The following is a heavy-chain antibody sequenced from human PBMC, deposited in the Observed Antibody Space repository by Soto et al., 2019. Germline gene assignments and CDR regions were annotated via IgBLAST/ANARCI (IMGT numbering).Heavy chain of an antibody. CDR3: ARDLQYSRLFYGMDV. CDR1: GGSISSGGYF. D-gene: IGHD6-13*01. CDR2: IYYIGST. J-gene: IGHJ6*02. V-gene: IGHV4-31*03. Sequence: HVQLQESGPGLVKPSQTLSLTCTVSGGSISSGGYFWSWIRQHPGKGLEWIGYIYYIGSTYYNPSLQSRVTISLDTSTNQFSLKLTSVTAADTAVYYCARDLQYSRLFYGMDVWGQGTTVTVSS.